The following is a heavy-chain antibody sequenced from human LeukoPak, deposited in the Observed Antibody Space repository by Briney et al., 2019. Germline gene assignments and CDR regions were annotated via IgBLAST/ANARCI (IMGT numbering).Heavy chain of an antibody. J-gene: IGHJ6*02. CDR1: GYTFTSYD. D-gene: IGHD6-13*01. CDR3: ATPSRYSNSWYTYYYYGMDV. Sequence: ASVKVSCKASGYTFTSYDINWVRQATGQGLEWMGWMNPNSGNTGYAQKFQGRVTMTRNTSISTAYMELSSLRSEDTAVYYCATPSRYSNSWYTYYYYGMDVWGQGTTVTVSS. V-gene: IGHV1-8*01. CDR2: MNPNSGNT.